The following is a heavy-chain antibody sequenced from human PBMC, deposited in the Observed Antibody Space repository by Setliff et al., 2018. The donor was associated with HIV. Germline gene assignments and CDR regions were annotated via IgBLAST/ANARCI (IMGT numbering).Heavy chain of an antibody. D-gene: IGHD7-27*01. CDR2: ISSSGSTI. V-gene: IGHV3-48*03. CDR1: GFTFSSYE. J-gene: IGHJ6*02. Sequence: QPGGSLRLSCAASGFTFSSYEMNWVRQAPGKGLEWVSCISSSGSTIYYADSVKGRFTISRGNAKNSLYLQMNSLRAEDTAVYYCARPNWGEMATSYYGMDVWGQGTTVTVSS. CDR3: ARPNWGEMATSYYGMDV.